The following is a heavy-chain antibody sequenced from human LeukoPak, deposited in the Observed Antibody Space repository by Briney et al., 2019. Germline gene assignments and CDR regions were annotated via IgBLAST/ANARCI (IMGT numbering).Heavy chain of an antibody. V-gene: IGHV4-34*01. CDR3: ERGKGRAFDI. CDR2: INHSGST. CDR1: GGSFSGYY. Sequence: SETLSLTCAVYGGSFSGYYWSWIRQPPGKGLEWIGEINHSGSTNYNPSLKSRVTISVDTSKNQFSLKLSSVTAADTAVYYCERGKGRAFDIWGQGTMVTVSS. J-gene: IGHJ3*02.